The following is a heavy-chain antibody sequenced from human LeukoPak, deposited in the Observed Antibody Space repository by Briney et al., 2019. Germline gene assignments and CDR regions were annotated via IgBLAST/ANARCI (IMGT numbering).Heavy chain of an antibody. J-gene: IGHJ2*01. Sequence: ASVKVSCKASGYTFTSYGISWVRQAPGQGLEWMGRIIPILGIANYAQKFQGRVTITADKSTSTAYMELSSLRSEDTAVYYCASWYSSGWRGGGYWYFDLWGRGTLVTVSS. CDR2: IIPILGIA. V-gene: IGHV1-69*04. D-gene: IGHD6-19*01. CDR3: ASWYSSGWRGGGYWYFDL. CDR1: GYTFTSYG.